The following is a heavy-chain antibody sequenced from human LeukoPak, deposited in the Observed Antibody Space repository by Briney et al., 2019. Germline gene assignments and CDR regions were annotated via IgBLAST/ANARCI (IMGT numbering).Heavy chain of an antibody. D-gene: IGHD5-24*01. CDR3: ARGGDGYIFGWFGP. V-gene: IGHV4-59*01. CDR2: MYYSGST. CDR1: GGSISSYY. Sequence: SETLSLTCTVSGGSISSYYWSWIRQPPGKGLEWIGYMYYSGSTNYNPSLKSRVTISVDTSKNQFSLKLSSVTAADTAVYYCARGGDGYIFGWFGPWGQGTLVTVSS. J-gene: IGHJ5*02.